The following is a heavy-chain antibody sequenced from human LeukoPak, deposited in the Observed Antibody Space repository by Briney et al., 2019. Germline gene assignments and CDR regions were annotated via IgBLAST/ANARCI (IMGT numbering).Heavy chain of an antibody. CDR3: ARHQYDYVWGSPRARPYYFDY. CDR2: MNPNSGNT. CDR1: GYTFTSYD. J-gene: IGHJ4*02. Sequence: ASVKVSCKASGYTFTSYDINWVRQATGQGLEWMGWMNPNSGNTGYAQKFQGRVTITRNTSISTAYMELSSLRSEDTAVYYCARHQYDYVWGSPRARPYYFDYWGQGTLVTVSS. D-gene: IGHD3-16*01. V-gene: IGHV1-8*03.